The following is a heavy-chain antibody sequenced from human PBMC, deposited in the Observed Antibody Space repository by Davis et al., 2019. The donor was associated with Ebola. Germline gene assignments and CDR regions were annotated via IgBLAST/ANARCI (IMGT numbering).Heavy chain of an antibody. Sequence: MPGGSLRLSCTVSGGSISSYYWSWIRQPPGKGLEWIGYIYYSGSTNYNPSLKSRVTISVDTSKNQFSLKLNSVTAADTAVYYCARHEAYSDTLYGMDVWGQGTTVTVSS. V-gene: IGHV4-59*08. J-gene: IGHJ6*02. CDR2: IYYSGST. CDR3: ARHEAYSDTLYGMDV. D-gene: IGHD6-13*01. CDR1: GGSISSYY.